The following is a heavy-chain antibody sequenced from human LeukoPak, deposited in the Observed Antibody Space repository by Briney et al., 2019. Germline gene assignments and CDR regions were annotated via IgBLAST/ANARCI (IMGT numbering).Heavy chain of an antibody. V-gene: IGHV3-7*04. CDR3: ARGSTSFDY. D-gene: IGHD2-2*01. CDR2: IWRDGSQK. J-gene: IGHJ4*02. CDR1: GFTFNSSW. Sequence: GGSLRLSCATSGFTFNSSWMSWVRQAPGKGPEWVANIWRDGSQKNYVDSVKGRFTISRDNAKNSLYLQMNSLRAEDTAVYYCARGSTSFDYWGQGAPVTVSS.